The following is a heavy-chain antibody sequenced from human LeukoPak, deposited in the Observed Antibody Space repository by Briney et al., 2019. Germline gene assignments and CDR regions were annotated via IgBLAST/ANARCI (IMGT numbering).Heavy chain of an antibody. V-gene: IGHV1-2*02. CDR1: GYTFTVYY. D-gene: IGHD5-12*01. J-gene: IGHJ6*03. CDR2: INPNSGGT. Sequence: ASVKVSCKASGYTFTVYYMHWVRQAPGQGLEWMGWINPNSGGTNYAQKFQGRVTMTRDTSISTAYMELSRLRSDDTAVYYCAMDIVATIPAPYYYYMDVWGKGTTVTVSS. CDR3: AMDIVATIPAPYYYYMDV.